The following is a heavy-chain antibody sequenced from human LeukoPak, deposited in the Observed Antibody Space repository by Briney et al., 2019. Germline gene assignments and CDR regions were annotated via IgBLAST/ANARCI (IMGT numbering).Heavy chain of an antibody. J-gene: IGHJ4*02. Sequence: HPGGSLRLSCAASGFTFSSYGMHWVRQAPGKGLEWVAFIRYDGSNKYYADSVKGRFTISRDNSKNTLYLQMNSLRAEDTAVYYCAKSYYYDSSGYYPYYWGQGTLVTVSS. CDR2: IRYDGSNK. CDR1: GFTFSSYG. V-gene: IGHV3-30*02. D-gene: IGHD3-22*01. CDR3: AKSYYYDSSGYYPYY.